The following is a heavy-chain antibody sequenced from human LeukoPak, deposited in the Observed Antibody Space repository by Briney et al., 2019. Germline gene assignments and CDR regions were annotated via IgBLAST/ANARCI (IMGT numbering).Heavy chain of an antibody. J-gene: IGHJ4*02. CDR1: GFTFSSYA. CDR2: ICGSGGST. CDR3: AKFLPTHIVVANYYFDY. V-gene: IGHV3-23*01. Sequence: GGSLRLSCAASGFTFSSYAMSWVRQAPGNGLEGVSAICGSGGSTYYADSVKGRFTISRDNSKNTLYLQMNSLRAEDTAVYYCAKFLPTHIVVANYYFDYWGQGTLVTVSS. D-gene: IGHD2-21*01.